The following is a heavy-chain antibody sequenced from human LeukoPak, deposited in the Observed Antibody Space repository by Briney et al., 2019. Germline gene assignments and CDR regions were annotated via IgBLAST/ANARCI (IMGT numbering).Heavy chain of an antibody. J-gene: IGHJ6*03. Sequence: PSETLSLTCTVSGGSISSSSYYWGWIRQPPGKGLEWIGSIYYSGSTYYNPSLKSRVTISVDTSKNQFSLKLSSVTAADTAVYYCARHTYYYGSGSYTHFYYYYYYMDVWGKGTTVTVSS. V-gene: IGHV4-39*01. CDR1: GGSISSSSYY. CDR2: IYYSGST. D-gene: IGHD3-10*01. CDR3: ARHTYYYGSGSYTHFYYYYYYMDV.